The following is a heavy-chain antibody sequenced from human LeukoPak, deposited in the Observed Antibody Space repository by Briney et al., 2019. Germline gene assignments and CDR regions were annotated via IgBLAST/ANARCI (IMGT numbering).Heavy chain of an antibody. Sequence: ASVTVSCKASGYTFTSYGISWVRQAPGQGLEWTGWISAYNGNTNYAQKLQGRVTMTTDTSTSTAYMELRSLRSDDTAVYYCARDHDVYCSSTSCPEDYWGQGTLVTVSS. V-gene: IGHV1-18*04. J-gene: IGHJ4*02. CDR3: ARDHDVYCSSTSCPEDY. CDR2: ISAYNGNT. D-gene: IGHD2-2*01. CDR1: GYTFTSYG.